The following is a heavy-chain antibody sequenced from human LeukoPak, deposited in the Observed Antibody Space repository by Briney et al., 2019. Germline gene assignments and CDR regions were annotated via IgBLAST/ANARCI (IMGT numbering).Heavy chain of an antibody. V-gene: IGHV3-30*04. CDR2: ISDDGSKI. Sequence: RGSLRLSCAASGFTFSSYAMHWVRQAPGKGLEWVAVISDDGSKIYYGDSVKGRFTISRDNSKNTLNLQMDSLRADDTAVYYCGKGPGYSVYDNLPHHWGQGTLVTVSS. D-gene: IGHD5/OR15-5a*01. J-gene: IGHJ5*02. CDR3: GKGPGYSVYDNLPHH. CDR1: GFTFSSYA.